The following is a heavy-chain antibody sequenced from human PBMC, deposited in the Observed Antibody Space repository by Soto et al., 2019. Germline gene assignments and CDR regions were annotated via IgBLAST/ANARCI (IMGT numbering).Heavy chain of an antibody. CDR1: GFTFSSYS. V-gene: IGHV3-21*01. Sequence: EVQLVESGGGLVKPGGSLRLSCAASGFTFSSYSMNWVRQAPGKGLEWVSSISSSSSYIYDADSVKGRFTISRDNAKNSLYLQMNSLRAEDTAVYYCARDGLYCSSTSCYPEYNWFDPWGQGTLVTVSS. CDR3: ARDGLYCSSTSCYPEYNWFDP. CDR2: ISSSSSYI. J-gene: IGHJ5*02. D-gene: IGHD2-2*01.